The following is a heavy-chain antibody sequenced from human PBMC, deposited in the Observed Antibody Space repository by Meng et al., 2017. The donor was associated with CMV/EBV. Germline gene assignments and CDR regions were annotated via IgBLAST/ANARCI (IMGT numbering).Heavy chain of an antibody. V-gene: IGHV1-18*01. J-gene: IGHJ6*02. CDR2: ISAYNGNT. Sequence: ASVKVSCKASGYTFTSYGISWVRQAPGQGLEWMGWISAYNGNTNYAQKLQGRVTMTTDTSTSTAYMELRSLRSEDTAVYYCARGFREWELYTGVGGMDVWGQGTTVTVSS. CDR3: ARGFREWELYTGVGGMDV. D-gene: IGHD1-26*01. CDR1: GYTFTSYG.